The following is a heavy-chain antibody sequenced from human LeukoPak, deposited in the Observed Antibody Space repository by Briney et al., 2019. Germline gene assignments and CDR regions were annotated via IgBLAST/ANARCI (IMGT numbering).Heavy chain of an antibody. CDR3: ARLSTLRSIGY. V-gene: IGHV4-39*01. J-gene: IGHJ4*02. Sequence: PSETLSLTCTVSGGSISSSTYYWGWIRQPPGKGLEWIGSIYYSGSTYYNPSLKSRVTISVDTSKNQFSLKLSSVTAADTAVYYCARLSTLRSIGYWGQGTLVTVSS. CDR1: GGSISSSTYY. CDR2: IYYSGST. D-gene: IGHD3-3*01.